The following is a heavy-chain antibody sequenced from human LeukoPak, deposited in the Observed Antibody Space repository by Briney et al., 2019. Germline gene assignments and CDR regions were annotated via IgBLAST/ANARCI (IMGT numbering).Heavy chain of an antibody. D-gene: IGHD6-13*01. Sequence: GGSLRLSCAASGFTFSSYWMHWVRQAPGKGLVWVSRINSDGSTTNYADSVKGRFTISRDNSKNTLYLQMNSLRAEDTAVYYCARGIAAAGTWDYFDYWGQGTLVTVSS. CDR1: GFTFSSYW. V-gene: IGHV3-74*01. CDR2: INSDGSTT. CDR3: ARGIAAAGTWDYFDY. J-gene: IGHJ4*02.